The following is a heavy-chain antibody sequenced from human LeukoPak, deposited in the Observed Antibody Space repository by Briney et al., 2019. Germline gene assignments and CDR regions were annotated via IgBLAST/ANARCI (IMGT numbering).Heavy chain of an antibody. V-gene: IGHV4-59*01. CDR1: GDSISSYY. J-gene: IGHJ4*02. CDR2: MHNGVHT. CDR3: AATIKRDYGDTVLNY. D-gene: IGHD4/OR15-4a*01. Sequence: SETLSLTCTVPGDSISSYYWSWIRQPPGKGLEWIAYMHNGVHTNYNPSLKSRVTISGDTSKNRFSLKLTSVTAADTAVYFCAATIKRDYGDTVLNYWGQGTLVTVSS.